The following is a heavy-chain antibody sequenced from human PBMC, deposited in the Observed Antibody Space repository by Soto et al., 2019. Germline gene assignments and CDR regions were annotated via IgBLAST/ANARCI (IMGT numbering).Heavy chain of an antibody. Sequence: HPGGSLRLSCAASGFTFSSYAMSWVRQAPGKGLEWVSAISGSGGSTYYADSVKGRFTISRDNSKNTLYLQMNSLRAEDTAVYYCAKGKSYSSSWYNYFDYWGQGTLVTVSS. D-gene: IGHD6-13*01. CDR3: AKGKSYSSSWYNYFDY. CDR1: GFTFSSYA. CDR2: ISGSGGST. V-gene: IGHV3-23*01. J-gene: IGHJ4*02.